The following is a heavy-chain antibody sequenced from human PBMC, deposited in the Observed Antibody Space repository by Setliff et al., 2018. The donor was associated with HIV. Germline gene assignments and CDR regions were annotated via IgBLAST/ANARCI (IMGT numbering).Heavy chain of an antibody. CDR1: GGSISNSRYY. CDR3: ASRIYYYDSNNFLREEGFDP. Sequence: PSETLSLTCTVSGGSISNSRYYWSWIRQPPGKGLEGIGSIYYSGSTYYNPSLKSRVTISIDTSKNQFSLNLTSVTAADTAVYYCASRIYYYDSNNFLREEGFDPWGQGTLVTVSS. CDR2: IYYSGST. D-gene: IGHD3-22*01. V-gene: IGHV4-39*01. J-gene: IGHJ5*02.